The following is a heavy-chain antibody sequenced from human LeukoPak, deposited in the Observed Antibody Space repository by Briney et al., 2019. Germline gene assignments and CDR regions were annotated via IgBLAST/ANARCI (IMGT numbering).Heavy chain of an antibody. D-gene: IGHD2-2*01. Sequence: GGSLRLSCAASGFTFDDYGMSWVRQAPGKGLEWVSGINWNGGSTGYADSVKGRFTISRDNAKNSLYLQMNSLRAEDTAVYYCARDGVPAALRPPDDYWGQGTLVTVSS. CDR1: GFTFDDYG. J-gene: IGHJ4*02. V-gene: IGHV3-20*04. CDR3: ARDGVPAALRPPDDY. CDR2: INWNGGST.